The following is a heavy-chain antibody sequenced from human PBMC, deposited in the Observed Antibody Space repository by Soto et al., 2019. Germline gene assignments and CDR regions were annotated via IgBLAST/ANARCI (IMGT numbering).Heavy chain of an antibody. CDR3: ARASYYDSSGYYWYFDL. D-gene: IGHD3-22*01. CDR1: GGSVSSGGYY. CDR2: IYYSGST. Sequence: SETLSLTCTVSGGSVSSGGYYWSRIRQHPGKGLEWIGYIYYSGSTYYNPSLKSRVTISVDTSKNQFSLKLSSVTAADTAVYYCARASYYDSSGYYWYFDLWGRGTLVTVSS. V-gene: IGHV4-31*03. J-gene: IGHJ2*01.